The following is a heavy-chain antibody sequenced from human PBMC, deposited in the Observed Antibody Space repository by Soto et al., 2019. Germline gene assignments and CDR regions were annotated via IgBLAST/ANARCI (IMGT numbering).Heavy chain of an antibody. CDR1: GGSVSSSSYY. J-gene: IGHJ4*02. Sequence: SETLSLTCTVSGGSVSSSSYYWGWVRQPPGKGLEWIGSVYYSGSTYYNPSLESRVTISVYKSKNQFSLKLMSLSAADTAGYYGGKREERATISYYFDYGGKEALVTVPS. D-gene: IGHD1-1*01. V-gene: IGHV4-39*01. CDR2: VYYSGST. CDR3: GKREERATISYYFDY.